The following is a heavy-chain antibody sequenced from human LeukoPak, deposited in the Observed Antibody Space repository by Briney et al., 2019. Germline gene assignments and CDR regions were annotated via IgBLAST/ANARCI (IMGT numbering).Heavy chain of an antibody. Sequence: GQSLRLSCAPAGFTFDDYSMHWVRQPQGKGLEWVSYISTNSSNIYYADSLKGRLTMSRDNAKNSLYVQMDSLRYEDTAVYYCARGKEKWLDQVDYWGQGSLVTVSS. CDR1: GFTFDDYS. V-gene: IGHV3-48*02. CDR2: ISTNSSNI. CDR3: ARGKEKWLDQVDY. D-gene: IGHD6-19*01. J-gene: IGHJ4*02.